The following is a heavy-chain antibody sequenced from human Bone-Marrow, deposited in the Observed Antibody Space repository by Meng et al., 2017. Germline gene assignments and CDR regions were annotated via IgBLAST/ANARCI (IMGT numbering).Heavy chain of an antibody. CDR2: IYTSGST. V-gene: IGHV4-61*02. D-gene: IGHD6-19*01. CDR3: ARATVAGKSRWFDP. CDR1: GGPMQRGSFR. Sequence: GRLEGFGPGPVNPSTAPVLPLTFSGGPMQRGSFRRGLDREPGGEGLEWIGRIYTSGSTNYNPSLKSRVTISVDTSKNQFSLKLSSVTAADTAVYYCARATVAGKSRWFDPWGQGTLVTVSS. J-gene: IGHJ5*02.